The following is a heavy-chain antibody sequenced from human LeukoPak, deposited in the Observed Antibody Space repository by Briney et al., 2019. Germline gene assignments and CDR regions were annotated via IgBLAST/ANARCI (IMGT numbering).Heavy chain of an antibody. CDR2: VYSGGST. J-gene: IGHJ4*02. D-gene: IGHD6-19*01. Sequence: GGSLRLSCAASGFTFSSYSMSWVRQAPGKGLEWVSVVYSGGSTYYADSVKGRFTISRDNSKNTLYLQMNSLRAEDTAVYYCARQGGSGWYGRYYWGQGTLVTVSS. CDR3: ARQGGSGWYGRYY. CDR1: GFTFSSYS. V-gene: IGHV3-66*04.